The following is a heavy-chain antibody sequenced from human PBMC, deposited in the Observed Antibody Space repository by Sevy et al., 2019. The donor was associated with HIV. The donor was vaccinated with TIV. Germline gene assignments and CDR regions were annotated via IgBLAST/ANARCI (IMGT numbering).Heavy chain of an antibody. V-gene: IGHV5-51*01. CDR2: IYPGDSDT. CDR3: ARGARGTLPSYYYYTLNI. Sequence: GESLKISCKGSGYSFTDYWIGWVRQKPGKGLEWMGIIYPGDSDTIYSPSFQGQVTISVDKSLSTAYLQWSSLKTSDTARFYCARGARGTLPSYYYYTLNIWGQGTTVTVSS. CDR1: GYSFTDYW. D-gene: IGHD3-16*01. J-gene: IGHJ6*02.